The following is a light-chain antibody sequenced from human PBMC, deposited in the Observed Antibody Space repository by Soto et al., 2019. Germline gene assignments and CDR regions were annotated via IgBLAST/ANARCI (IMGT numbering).Light chain of an antibody. CDR2: SSD. J-gene: IGLJ3*02. Sequence: QAVVTQPPSASGTPGQRVTISCSGSSSNIGRNTVKWYRQLPGTAPKLLIGSSDQRPSGVPDRFSGSQSGTSASLAISGLQSEDEADYICAAGDDSLNAWAFGGGTKLTVL. CDR3: AAGDDSLNAWA. CDR1: SSNIGRNT. V-gene: IGLV1-44*01.